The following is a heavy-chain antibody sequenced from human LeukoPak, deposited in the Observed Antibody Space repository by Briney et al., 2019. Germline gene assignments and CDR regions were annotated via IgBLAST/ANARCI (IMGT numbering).Heavy chain of an antibody. J-gene: IGHJ4*02. CDR3: ARQKVVGDVYFDY. V-gene: IGHV4-59*08. CDR1: GGSISGYY. Sequence: PSETLSLTCSVSGGSISGYYWSWIRQPPGKGLEWIGYIYYSGGTNHNPSLKSRVTISVDTSKNQFSLKLSSVTAADTAVYYCARQKVVGDVYFDYWGQGTLVTVSS. CDR2: IYYSGGT. D-gene: IGHD2-15*01.